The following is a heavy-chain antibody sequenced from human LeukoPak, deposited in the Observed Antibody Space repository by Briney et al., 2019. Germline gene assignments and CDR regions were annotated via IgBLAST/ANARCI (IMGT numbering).Heavy chain of an antibody. CDR3: ARDLIVSFAYYYYMDV. J-gene: IGHJ6*03. CDR2: IYTSGST. V-gene: IGHV4-4*07. Sequence: SETLSLTCTVSGGSISSYYWSWIRQPAGKGLEWIGHIYTSGSTNYNPSLKSRVTMSVDTSKNQFSLKLSSVTAADTAVYYCARDLIVSFAYYYYMDVWGKGTTVTVSS. D-gene: IGHD3-22*01. CDR1: GGSISSYY.